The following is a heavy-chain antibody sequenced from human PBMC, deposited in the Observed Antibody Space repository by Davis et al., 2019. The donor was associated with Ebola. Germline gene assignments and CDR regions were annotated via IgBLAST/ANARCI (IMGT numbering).Heavy chain of an antibody. V-gene: IGHV1-2*04. CDR1: GYTFTGYY. CDR3: AREGPRFDSSGYYYGMDV. CDR2: INPNSGGT. Sequence: ASVKVSCKASGYTFTGYYMHWVRQAPGQGLEWMGWINPNSGGTNYAQKFQGWVTMTRDTFISTAYMELSRLRSDDTAVYYCAREGPRFDSSGYYYGMDVWGQGTTVTVSS. J-gene: IGHJ6*02. D-gene: IGHD3-22*01.